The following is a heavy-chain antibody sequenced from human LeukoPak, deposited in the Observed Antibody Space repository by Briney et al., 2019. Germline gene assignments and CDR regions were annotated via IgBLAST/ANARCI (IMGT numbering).Heavy chain of an antibody. CDR2: IIPILGIA. CDR3: AREYCSSTSCTADFDY. D-gene: IGHD2-2*01. J-gene: IGHJ4*02. V-gene: IGHV1-69*04. Sequence: SVKVSCKASGGTFSSYTISWVRQAPGQGLEWMGRIIPILGIANYAQKFQGRVTITADKSTGTAYMELSSLRSEDTAVYYCAREYCSSTSCTADFDYWGQGTLVTVSS. CDR1: GGTFSSYT.